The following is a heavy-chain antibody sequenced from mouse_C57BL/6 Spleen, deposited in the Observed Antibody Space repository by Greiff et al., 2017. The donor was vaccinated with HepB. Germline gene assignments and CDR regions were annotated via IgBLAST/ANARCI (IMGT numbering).Heavy chain of an antibody. CDR1: GYSFTSYY. CDR3: ARQDYGSRGCAY. J-gene: IGHJ3*01. D-gene: IGHD1-1*01. Sequence: QVQLQQSGPELVKPGASVKISCKASGYSFTSYYIHWVKQRPGQGLEWIGWIYPGSGNTKYNEKFKGKATLTADTSSSTAYMQLSSLTSEDSAVYYCARQDYGSRGCAYWGQGTLVTVSA. V-gene: IGHV1-66*01. CDR2: IYPGSGNT.